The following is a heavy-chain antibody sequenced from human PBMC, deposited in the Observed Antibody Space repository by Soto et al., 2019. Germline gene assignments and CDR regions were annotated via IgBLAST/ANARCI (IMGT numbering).Heavy chain of an antibody. CDR1: GFTSSDYY. D-gene: IGHD1-1*01. CDR3: ARSGDNYNRLDY. Sequence: GGSLRLSCEGSGFTSSDYYISWIRQAPGKGLEWISYSSNSGTFSRYADSVKGRFSISRDNTKNLLYLQMNSLRAEDTAVYYCARSGDNYNRLDYWGQGTPVTVSS. J-gene: IGHJ4*02. CDR2: SSNSGTFS. V-gene: IGHV3-11*06.